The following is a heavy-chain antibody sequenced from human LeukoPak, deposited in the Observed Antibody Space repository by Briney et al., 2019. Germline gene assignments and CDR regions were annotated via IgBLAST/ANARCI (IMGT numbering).Heavy chain of an antibody. V-gene: IGHV3-23*01. Sequence: PGGSLRLSCAASGFTFSSYWMHWVRQAPGKGLEWVSAISGRDGTSYFADSVKGRFTISRDNSKNTLYLQMNSLRAEDTAAYYCARGGYSSYFYMDVWGKGTTVTVSS. CDR2: ISGRDGTS. D-gene: IGHD3-10*01. CDR1: GFTFSSYW. J-gene: IGHJ6*03. CDR3: ARGGYSSYFYMDV.